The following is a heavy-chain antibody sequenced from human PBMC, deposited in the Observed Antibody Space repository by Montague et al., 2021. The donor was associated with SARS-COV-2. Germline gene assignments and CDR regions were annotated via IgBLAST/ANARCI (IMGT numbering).Heavy chain of an antibody. CDR3: ARLRDGVVPSPILGVGPYCSYYYMDV. V-gene: IGHV4-39*01. CDR2: IYYSGST. J-gene: IGHJ6*03. Sequence: SETLSLTCTVSGGSISSSSYYWGWIRQPPGKGLEWIGSIYYSGSTYYNPSLKSRVTISVDTSKNQFSLKLSSVAAADTAVYYCARLRDGVVPSPILGVGPYCSYYYMDVWGRGTTVTVSS. CDR1: GGSISSSSYY. D-gene: IGHD3-10*01.